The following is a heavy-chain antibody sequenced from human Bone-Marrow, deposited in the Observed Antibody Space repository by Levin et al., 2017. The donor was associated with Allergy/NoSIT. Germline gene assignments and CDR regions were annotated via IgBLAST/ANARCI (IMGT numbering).Heavy chain of an antibody. J-gene: IGHJ4*02. D-gene: IGHD6-13*01. CDR3: ARQEGITAAGAALGY. Sequence: GESLKISCEGSGYSFTRYWIGWVRQMPGKGLEWMGIIYPGDSDTRYSPSFQGQVTMSADKSISTAYLRWSSLQASDSAMYYCARQEGITAAGAALGYWGQGTLVTVSS. CDR2: IYPGDSDT. CDR1: GYSFTRYW. V-gene: IGHV5-51*01.